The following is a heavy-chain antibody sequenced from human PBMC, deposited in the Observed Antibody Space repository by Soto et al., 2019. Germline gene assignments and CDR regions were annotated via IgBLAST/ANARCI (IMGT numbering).Heavy chain of an antibody. V-gene: IGHV3-30-3*01. Sequence: QVQLVESGGGVVQPGRSLRLSCAASGFTFSSYAMHWVRQAPGKGLEWVAVILYDGSNKYYPDSVKGRFTISRDNSKNTLYLQMNSLRAEDTAVYYCARDRGALNYDSSGYPDYWGQGTLVTVSS. CDR3: ARDRGALNYDSSGYPDY. CDR1: GFTFSSYA. J-gene: IGHJ4*02. CDR2: ILYDGSNK. D-gene: IGHD3-22*01.